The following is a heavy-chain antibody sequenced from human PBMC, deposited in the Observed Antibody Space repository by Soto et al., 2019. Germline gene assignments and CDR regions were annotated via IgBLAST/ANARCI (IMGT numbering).Heavy chain of an antibody. Sequence: QVQLVQSGAEEKKPGASVKLSCKTSGYSFTNYAMHWVRRAPGQRLEWMGWINGDNGNTKYSQKFQGRVTMTSDTSASTAYMELSGLTSADTALYYCARNSKNNWSLGTFDFWGQGTLVTVSS. CDR3: ARNSKNNWSLGTFDF. J-gene: IGHJ4*02. D-gene: IGHD1-20*01. CDR1: GYSFTNYA. CDR2: INGDNGNT. V-gene: IGHV1-3*05.